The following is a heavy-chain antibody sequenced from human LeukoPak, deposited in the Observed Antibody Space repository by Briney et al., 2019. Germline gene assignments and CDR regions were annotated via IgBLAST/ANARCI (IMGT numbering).Heavy chain of an antibody. CDR3: AKDGTWCSSTSCYAGD. J-gene: IGHJ4*02. D-gene: IGHD2-2*01. CDR2: ISGSGGNT. Sequence: GGSLRLSCAASGFTFSSYAMSWVCQAPGKGLEWVSTISGSGGNTYYADSVKGRFTISRDNSKNTLYLQMNSLRAEDTAVFYCAKDGTWCSSTSCYAGDWAQGTLVAVSS. CDR1: GFTFSSYA. V-gene: IGHV3-23*01.